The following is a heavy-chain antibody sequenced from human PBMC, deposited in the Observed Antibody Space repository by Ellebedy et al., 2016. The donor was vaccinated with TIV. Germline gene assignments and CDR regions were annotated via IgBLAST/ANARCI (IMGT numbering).Heavy chain of an antibody. J-gene: IGHJ3*01. V-gene: IGHV5-51*01. CDR1: GYSFSKFW. D-gene: IGHD3-10*01. CDR3: TRQEDRYRSGSFSGAFDV. Sequence: GESLKISCEGSGYSFSKFWIAWVRQVPGKGLEWMGIIYPSDSDARYSPSFEGQVTISVDKSISTAYLQWRSLKAADSAMYYCTRQEDRYRSGSFSGAFDVWGQGTLVTVSS. CDR2: IYPSDSDA.